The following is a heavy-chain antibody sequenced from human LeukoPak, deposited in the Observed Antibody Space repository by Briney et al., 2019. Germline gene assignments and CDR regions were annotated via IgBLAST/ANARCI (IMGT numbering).Heavy chain of an antibody. V-gene: IGHV3-30*02. Sequence: GGSLRLSCAASGFNFSSYGMHWVRQAPGKGLEWLTCIRYDGSDKYYADSVKGRFTISRDNSKNTLYLQMNSLTSEDTAVYYCAKEGTASKPSDLDHWGLRMLVTVSS. CDR2: IRYDGSDK. CDR1: GFNFSSYG. D-gene: IGHD1/OR15-1a*01. CDR3: AKEGTASKPSDLDH. J-gene: IGHJ4*02.